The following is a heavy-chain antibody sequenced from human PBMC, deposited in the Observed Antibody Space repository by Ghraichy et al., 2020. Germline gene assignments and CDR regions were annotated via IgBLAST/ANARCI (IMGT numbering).Heavy chain of an antibody. CDR2: ISWNSDSI. CDR3: AKGYCSSTSCLFDY. J-gene: IGHJ4*02. D-gene: IGHD2-2*01. V-gene: IGHV3-9*01. CDR1: GFSFYDYA. Sequence: GGSLRLSCVASGFSFYDYAMHWVRQAPGKGLEWVSGISWNSDSIAYVGSVKGRFTISRDNAKNSLYLQMNSLRPEDTALYYCAKGYCSSTSCLFDYWGQGTLVTVSS.